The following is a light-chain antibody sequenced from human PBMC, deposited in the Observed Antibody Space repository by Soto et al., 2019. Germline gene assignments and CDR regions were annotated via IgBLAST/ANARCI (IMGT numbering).Light chain of an antibody. CDR2: EGS. J-gene: IGLJ2*01. CDR1: SSDIGNYNL. CDR3: CSYAGSSTYVV. V-gene: IGLV2-23*01. Sequence: QSALTQPASVSGSPGQSITISCTGTSSDIGNYNLVSWYQQHPGKAPKLMIYEGSKWPSGVSNRFSGSKSGNTASLTISGLQAEDEADYYCCSYAGSSTYVVFGGGTQLTVL.